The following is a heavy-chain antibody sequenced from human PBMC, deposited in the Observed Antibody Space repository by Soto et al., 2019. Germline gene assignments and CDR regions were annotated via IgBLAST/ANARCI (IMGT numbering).Heavy chain of an antibody. CDR1: GFTFSSYS. V-gene: IGHV3-48*01. D-gene: IGHD3-3*01. Sequence: VQLVESGGGLVQPGGSLRLSCAASGFTFSSYSMNWVRQAPGKGLEWVSYISSSSSTIYYADSVKGRFTISRDNAKNSLYLQMNSLRAEDTAVYYCAREGLYDFWSGYQYYFDYWGQGTLVTVSS. J-gene: IGHJ4*02. CDR3: AREGLYDFWSGYQYYFDY. CDR2: ISSSSSTI.